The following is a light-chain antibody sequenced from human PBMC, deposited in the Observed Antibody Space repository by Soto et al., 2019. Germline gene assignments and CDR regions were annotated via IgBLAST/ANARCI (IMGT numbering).Light chain of an antibody. CDR1: QSVSSY. Sequence: EIELTQSPATLSLSPGERATLSCGASQSVSSYLAWYQQKPGLAPRLLIYDASSRATGIPDRFSGSGSGTDFTLTISRLEPEDFAVYYCQQYGSSPRTFGQGTKLEIK. V-gene: IGKV3D-20*01. J-gene: IGKJ2*01. CDR2: DAS. CDR3: QQYGSSPRT.